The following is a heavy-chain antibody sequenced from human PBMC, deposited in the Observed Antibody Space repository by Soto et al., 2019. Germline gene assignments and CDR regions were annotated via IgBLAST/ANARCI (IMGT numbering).Heavy chain of an antibody. CDR3: ARGRGVIAVAGIGYYYYYGMDV. Sequence: GASVKVSCKASGYTFTGYYMHWVRQAPGQGLEWMGWINPNSGGTDYAQKFQGWVTMTRDTSISTAYMELSRLRSGDTAVYYCARGRGVIAVAGIGYYYYYGMDVWGQGTTVTISS. V-gene: IGHV1-2*04. D-gene: IGHD6-19*01. CDR1: GYTFTGYY. CDR2: INPNSGGT. J-gene: IGHJ6*02.